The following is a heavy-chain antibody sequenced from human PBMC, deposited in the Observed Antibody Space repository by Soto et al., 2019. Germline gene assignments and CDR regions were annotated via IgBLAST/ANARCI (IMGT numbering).Heavy chain of an antibody. V-gene: IGHV1-18*01. Sequence: ASVKVSCKASGYTFTSYGISWVRQAPGQGIEWMGWISAYNGNTNYAQKLQGRVTMTTDTSTSTAYMELRSLRSDDTAVYYCARDREVFGVVINGWFDPWGQGTLVTVSS. CDR3: ARDREVFGVVINGWFDP. D-gene: IGHD3-3*01. CDR1: GYTFTSYG. J-gene: IGHJ5*02. CDR2: ISAYNGNT.